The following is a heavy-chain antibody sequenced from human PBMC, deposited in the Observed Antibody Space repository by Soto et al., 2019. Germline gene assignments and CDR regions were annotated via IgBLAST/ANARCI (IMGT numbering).Heavy chain of an antibody. J-gene: IGHJ4*02. CDR1: GGSISSYY. D-gene: IGHD2-21*02. Sequence: SETLSLTCTVSGGSISSYYWSWIRQPPGKGLEWIGYIYYSGSTNYNPSLKSRVTISVDTSKNQFSLKLSSVTAADTAVYYCAREGCGGDCYSGSFDYWGQGTLVTVSS. CDR3: AREGCGGDCYSGSFDY. CDR2: IYYSGST. V-gene: IGHV4-59*01.